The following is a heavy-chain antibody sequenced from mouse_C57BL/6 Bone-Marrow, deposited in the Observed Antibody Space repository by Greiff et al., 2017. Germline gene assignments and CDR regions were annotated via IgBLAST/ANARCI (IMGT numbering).Heavy chain of an antibody. CDR2: IYPSDSET. CDR3: ARKNFPAWFAY. CDR1: GYTFTSYW. V-gene: IGHV1-61*01. J-gene: IGHJ3*01. Sequence: QVQLQQSGAELVRPGSSVKLSCKASGYTFTSYWMDWVKQRPGQGLEWIGNIYPSDSETHYNQKFKDKATLTVDKSSSTAYMQLSSLTSEDSAVYYCARKNFPAWFAYWGQGTLVTVSA.